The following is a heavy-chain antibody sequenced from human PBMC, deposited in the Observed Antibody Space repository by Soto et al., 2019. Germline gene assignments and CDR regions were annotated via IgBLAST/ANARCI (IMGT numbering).Heavy chain of an antibody. CDR3: ARYLTTMIRGPFDC. J-gene: IGHJ4*02. CDR1: GFAFNTYG. V-gene: IGHV1-18*01. CDR2: ISAYNGVT. Sequence: QVQLVQSGAEVKSPGASVRVSCKASGFAFNTYGFSWLRQAPGQGLEWMGWISAYNGVTIYAQKLQGRVTMTTDTSTTTVSPNVTSLTSHTTAVYYCARYLTTMIRGPFDCWGQGTLVTVSS. D-gene: IGHD5-18*01.